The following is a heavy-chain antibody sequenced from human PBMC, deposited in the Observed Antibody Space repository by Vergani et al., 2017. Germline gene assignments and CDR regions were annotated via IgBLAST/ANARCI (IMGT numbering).Heavy chain of an antibody. J-gene: IGHJ3*02. Sequence: VQLVESGGGLVQPGGSLRLSCADSGLIFSRFDMNWVRQAPGKGLEWISYISSTGSSMSYADSVKGRFTISRDNAKDSLFLQMSSLRADDTAVYYCARGGSSSWSPSLGDAFDIWGQGTMVTVSS. CDR1: GLIFSRFD. CDR2: ISSTGSSM. CDR3: ARGGSSSWSPSLGDAFDI. V-gene: IGHV3-48*03. D-gene: IGHD6-13*01.